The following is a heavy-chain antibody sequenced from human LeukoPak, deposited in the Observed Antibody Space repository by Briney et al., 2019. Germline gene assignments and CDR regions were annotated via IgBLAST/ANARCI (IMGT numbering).Heavy chain of an antibody. V-gene: IGHV3-23*01. D-gene: IGHD3-22*01. CDR2: VSATGDMT. CDR1: GFTFSSYG. CDR3: ARVLRGGTSGYAFEY. J-gene: IGHJ4*02. Sequence: GGSLRLSCAASGFTFSSYGMTWVRQAPGKGLEWVSAVSATGDMTWYADSVKGRFTISRDNAKNSLYLQMNSLRAEDTAVYSCARVLRGGTSGYAFEYWGQGTLVTVSS.